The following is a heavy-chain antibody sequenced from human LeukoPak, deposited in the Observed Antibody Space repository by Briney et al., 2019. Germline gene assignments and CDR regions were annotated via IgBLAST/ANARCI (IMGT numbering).Heavy chain of an antibody. CDR1: GFTFSSYS. Sequence: GGSLRLSCAASGFTFSSYSMNWVRQAPGEGLEWVSSISSSSSYIYYADSMKGRFTISRDNAKNSLYLQMNSLTAEDTAVYFCVRDRFRMDVWGKGTTVIVSS. CDR3: VRDRFRMDV. J-gene: IGHJ6*03. D-gene: IGHD3-10*01. V-gene: IGHV3-21*01. CDR2: ISSSSSYI.